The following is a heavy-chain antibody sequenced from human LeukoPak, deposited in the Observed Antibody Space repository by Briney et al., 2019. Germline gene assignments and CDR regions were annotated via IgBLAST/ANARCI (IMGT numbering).Heavy chain of an antibody. J-gene: IGHJ4*02. CDR3: ARGRKSSRVLDY. CDR1: GYSFTSYY. CDR2: ISAYNGNT. D-gene: IGHD3-3*01. V-gene: IGHV1-18*04. Sequence: ASVKVSCKASGYSFTSYYMHWVRQAPGQGLEWMGWISAYNGNTNYAQKLQGRVTMTTDTSTSTAYMELRSLRSDDTAVYYCARGRKSSRVLDYWGQGTLVTASS.